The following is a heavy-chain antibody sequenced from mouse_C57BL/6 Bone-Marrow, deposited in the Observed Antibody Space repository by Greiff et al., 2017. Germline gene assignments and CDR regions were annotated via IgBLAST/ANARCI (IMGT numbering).Heavy chain of an antibody. CDR3: ARGRLLRYCDV. J-gene: IGHJ1*03. V-gene: IGHV1-55*01. CDR1: GYTFTSYW. Sequence: QVQLQQPGAELVKPGASVKMSCKASGYTFTSYWITWVKQRPGQGLEWIGDIYPGSGSTNYNEKFKSKATLTVETSSSTAYMQLSSLTSEDSAVXYCARGRLLRYCDVWGTGTTVTVSS. CDR2: IYPGSGST. D-gene: IGHD2-3*01.